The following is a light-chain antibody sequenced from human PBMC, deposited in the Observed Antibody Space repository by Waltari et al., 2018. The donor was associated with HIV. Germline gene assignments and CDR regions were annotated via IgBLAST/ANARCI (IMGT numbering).Light chain of an antibody. CDR3: QENYISPIT. CDR2: LAP. J-gene: IGKJ5*01. CDR1: QSVLYSAENTNH. V-gene: IGKV4-1*01. Sequence: DIVMTQSPDSLAVSLGERATISCKSSQSVLYSAENTNHLSWLQQTRGQPPKLLIYLAPSRDAGVADRFSGAGCGEDFTQTSRRLEDEVVVVYCSQENYISPITFGQGTRLEIK.